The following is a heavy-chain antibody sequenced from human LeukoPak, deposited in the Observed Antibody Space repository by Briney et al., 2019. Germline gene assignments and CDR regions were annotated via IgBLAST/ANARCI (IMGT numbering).Heavy chain of an antibody. CDR1: GYTFTNYD. Sequence: ASVKVSCKASGYTFTNYDINWVRQAPGQGLEWMGWMNPNSGITAYAQKFQGRVTITRNTSISTAYMELSSLRSEDTAVYFCAREDYYDSGSNDYWGQGHLGTVSS. D-gene: IGHD3-22*01. CDR3: AREDYYDSGSNDY. CDR2: MNPNSGIT. V-gene: IGHV1-8*03. J-gene: IGHJ4*02.